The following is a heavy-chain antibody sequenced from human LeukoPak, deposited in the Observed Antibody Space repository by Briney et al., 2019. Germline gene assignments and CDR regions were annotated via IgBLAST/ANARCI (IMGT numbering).Heavy chain of an antibody. J-gene: IGHJ6*02. CDR1: GFTFSSYG. V-gene: IGHV3-33*01. CDR3: ARDGSGWYGHFYYYGMDV. CDR2: IWYDGSNK. Sequence: GGSLRLSCAASGFTFSSYGMHWVRQAPGKGLEWVAIIWYDGSNKYYADSVKDRFTISRDNSKNTLYLQMNSLRAEDTAVYYCARDGSGWYGHFYYYGMDVWGQGTTVTVSS. D-gene: IGHD6-19*01.